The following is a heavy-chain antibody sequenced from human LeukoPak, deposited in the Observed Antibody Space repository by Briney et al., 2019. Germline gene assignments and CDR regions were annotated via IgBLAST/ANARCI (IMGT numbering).Heavy chain of an antibody. Sequence: GGSLRLSCVASGFTFSSYSMNWVRQAPGKGLEWVSSISSSSSYIYYADSVKGRFTISRDNAKNSLYLQMNSLRAEDTAVYYCARDLDDSSGYPFDYWGQGTLVTVSS. D-gene: IGHD3-22*01. CDR2: ISSSSSYI. V-gene: IGHV3-21*01. CDR3: ARDLDDSSGYPFDY. CDR1: GFTFSSYS. J-gene: IGHJ4*02.